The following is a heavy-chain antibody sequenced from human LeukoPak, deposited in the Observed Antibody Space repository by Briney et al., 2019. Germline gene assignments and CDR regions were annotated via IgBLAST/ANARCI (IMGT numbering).Heavy chain of an antibody. CDR2: INSDGSST. Sequence: GGSLRLSCAASGFTFSSYWMHWVRQAPGKGLVWVSRINSDGSSTSYADSVKGRFTISRDNAKNTLYLQMNSLRAEDTAVYYCARGEVTTRIGGYYYYYYMDVWGKGTTVTVSS. CDR3: ARGEVTTRIGGYYYYYYMDV. CDR1: GFTFSSYW. D-gene: IGHD4-17*01. V-gene: IGHV3-74*01. J-gene: IGHJ6*03.